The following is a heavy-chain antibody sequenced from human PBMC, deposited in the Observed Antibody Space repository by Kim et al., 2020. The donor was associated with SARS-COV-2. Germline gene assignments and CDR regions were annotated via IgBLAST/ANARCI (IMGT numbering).Heavy chain of an antibody. Sequence: YYAASVKGRFTISRDNAKNSLYLQMNSLRDEDTAVYYCARDAPGDTALDYWGQGTLVTVSS. J-gene: IGHJ4*02. V-gene: IGHV3-48*02. D-gene: IGHD5-18*01. CDR3: ARDAPGDTALDY.